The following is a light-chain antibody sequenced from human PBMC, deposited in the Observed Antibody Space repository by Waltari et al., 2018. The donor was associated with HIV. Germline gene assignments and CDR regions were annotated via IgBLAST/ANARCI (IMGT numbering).Light chain of an antibody. J-gene: IGLJ2*01. CDR2: RSN. CDR3: AAWDDSLSGHVV. CDR1: SSNTGSNY. V-gene: IGLV1-47*01. Sequence: QSVLTQPPSASGTPGQRVTISCSGRSSNTGSNYVYWSQHLPGTAPKLLTYRSNQRPSGVPGRFSGSKSGTSASLAISGLRSEDEADYYCAAWDDSLSGHVVFGGGTKLTVL.